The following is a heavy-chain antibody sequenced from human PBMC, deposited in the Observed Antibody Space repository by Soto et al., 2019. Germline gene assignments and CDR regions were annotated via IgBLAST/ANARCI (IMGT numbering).Heavy chain of an antibody. D-gene: IGHD3-16*01. Sequence: QVQLVQSGAEGKKPGASVNVSCKASGYTFTVYYMHWVRQAPGQGLGGMGWINPKSGGTMYPQKFQGRVAMTWDTSIRTAYMALTRLRSDDTAVYYCARDLAKGGGGAGFDYWGQGTLVTVSS. J-gene: IGHJ4*02. CDR2: INPKSGGT. CDR3: ARDLAKGGGGAGFDY. V-gene: IGHV1-2*02. CDR1: GYTFTVYY.